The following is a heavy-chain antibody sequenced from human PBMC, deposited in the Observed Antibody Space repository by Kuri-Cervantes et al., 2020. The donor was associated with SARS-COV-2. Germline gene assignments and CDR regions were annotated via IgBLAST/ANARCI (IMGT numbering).Heavy chain of an antibody. CDR2: ISSSGSTI. Sequence: GGSLRLSCAASGFTFSSYEMNWVRQAPGKGLEWVSYISSSGSTIYYADSVKGRFTISRDNAKNSLYLQMNSLRAEDTALYYCAKDSYYDSSGYVFDYWGQGTLVTVSS. V-gene: IGHV3-48*03. D-gene: IGHD3-22*01. J-gene: IGHJ4*02. CDR3: AKDSYYDSSGYVFDY. CDR1: GFTFSSYE.